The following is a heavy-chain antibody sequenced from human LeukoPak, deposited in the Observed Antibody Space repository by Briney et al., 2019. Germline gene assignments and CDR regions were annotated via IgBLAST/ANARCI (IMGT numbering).Heavy chain of an antibody. V-gene: IGHV3-48*01. Sequence: GGSLRLSCAASGFTFSSYSMNWVRQAPGKGLVWVSYISSSSSTIYYADSVKGRFTISRDNAKNSLYLQMNSLRAEDTAVYYCAKTTRIAVARDYFDYWGQGTLVTVSS. CDR2: ISSSSSTI. CDR1: GFTFSSYS. D-gene: IGHD6-19*01. CDR3: AKTTRIAVARDYFDY. J-gene: IGHJ4*02.